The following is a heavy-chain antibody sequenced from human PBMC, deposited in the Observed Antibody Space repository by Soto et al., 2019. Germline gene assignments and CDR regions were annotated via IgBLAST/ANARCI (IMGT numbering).Heavy chain of an antibody. CDR1: GGTFSRYA. CDR2: IVPIYGTR. D-gene: IGHD3-10*01. V-gene: IGHV1-69*13. CDR3: ARDLDYYGSGSHYYYGMGV. Sequence: VKVSCKASGGTFSRYAFSWVRQAPGQGLEWMGGIVPIYGTRGFAQKFQGRLTITADEPTRTAYMELSSLRSEDTAVYYCARDLDYYGSGSHYYYGMGVWGQGTTVTVSS. J-gene: IGHJ6*02.